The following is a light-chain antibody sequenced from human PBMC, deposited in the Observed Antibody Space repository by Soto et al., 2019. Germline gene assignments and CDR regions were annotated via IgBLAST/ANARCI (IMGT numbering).Light chain of an antibody. Sequence: EIVLTQSPATLSLSPGERVTLSCRASQSVSTSLAWFQHKPGQPPRLLIYDASNRATGIPARFSGSGSGTDFTLTISSLEPEAFAVYYCQQRTNGLTFGGGTKVDIK. V-gene: IGKV3-11*01. CDR3: QQRTNGLT. J-gene: IGKJ4*01. CDR1: QSVSTS. CDR2: DAS.